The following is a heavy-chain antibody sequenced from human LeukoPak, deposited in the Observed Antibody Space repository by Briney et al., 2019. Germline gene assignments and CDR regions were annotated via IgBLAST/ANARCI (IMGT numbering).Heavy chain of an antibody. Sequence: GGSLRLSCAASGFTFSSFAMNWVRQAPGKGLEWVSYISSSGSTIYYADSVKGRFTISRDNAKNSLYLQMNSLRAEDTAVYYCASRRSYYYYYMDVWGKGTTVTVSS. CDR2: ISSSGSTI. V-gene: IGHV3-48*03. CDR1: GFTFSSFA. CDR3: ASRRSYYYYYMDV. J-gene: IGHJ6*03.